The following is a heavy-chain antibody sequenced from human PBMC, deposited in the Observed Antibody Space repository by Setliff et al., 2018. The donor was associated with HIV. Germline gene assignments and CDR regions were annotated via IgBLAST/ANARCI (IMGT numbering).Heavy chain of an antibody. D-gene: IGHD2-15*01. CDR3: ARDGEYSGFVY. CDR2: IKQDGSEK. J-gene: IGHJ4*02. CDR1: GFTFSSYW. V-gene: IGHV3-7*03. Sequence: GGSLRLSCAASGFTFSSYWMSWVRQAPGKGLEWVAIIKQDGSEKYYVDSVKGRFTISRDNAKNSVYLQMNSLRVDDTAVYYCARDGEYSGFVYWGQGTLVTVSS.